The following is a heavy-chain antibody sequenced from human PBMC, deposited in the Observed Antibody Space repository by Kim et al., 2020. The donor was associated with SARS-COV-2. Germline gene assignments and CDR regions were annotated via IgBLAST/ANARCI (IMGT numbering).Heavy chain of an antibody. Sequence: DSVKGRFTISRDNSKNTLYLQMNSLRSEDTAVYYCAKDIESPYYDFWSGYYSEDWGQGTLVTVSS. J-gene: IGHJ4*02. V-gene: IGHV3-30*02. CDR3: AKDIESPYYDFWSGYYSED. D-gene: IGHD3-3*01.